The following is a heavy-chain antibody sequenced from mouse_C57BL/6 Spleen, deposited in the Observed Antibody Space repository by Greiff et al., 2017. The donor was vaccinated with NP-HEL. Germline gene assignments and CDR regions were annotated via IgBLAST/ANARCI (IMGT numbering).Heavy chain of an antibody. Sequence: VQLQQSGAELMKPGASVKLSCKATGYTFTGYWIEWVKQRPGHGLEWIGEILPGSGNTNYNEKFKGKAKFTADTSSNTAYLQLRSLTTEDSAIYYCARRGYGYYAMDDWGQGTSVTVSS. CDR3: ARRGYGYYAMDD. V-gene: IGHV1-9*01. D-gene: IGHD2-2*01. CDR1: GYTFTGYW. J-gene: IGHJ4*01. CDR2: ILPGSGNT.